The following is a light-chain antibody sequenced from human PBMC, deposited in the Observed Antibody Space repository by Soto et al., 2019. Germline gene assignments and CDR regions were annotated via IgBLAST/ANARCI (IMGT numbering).Light chain of an antibody. J-gene: IGKJ1*01. CDR1: QTIDSW. V-gene: IGKV1-5*03. Sequence: DIQMTQSPSTVSASVGDRVTITCRASQTIDSWLAWYQQRPGKPPNLLIYKASTLASGVPSRFSGSGSGTEFTLTINSLQPDDFPTYYCQQYHIYSGTFGQGTKVEIK. CDR3: QQYHIYSGT. CDR2: KAS.